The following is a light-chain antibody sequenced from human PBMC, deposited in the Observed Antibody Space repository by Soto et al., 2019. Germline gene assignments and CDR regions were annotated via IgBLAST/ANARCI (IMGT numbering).Light chain of an antibody. Sequence: DLQMTQSPSSLSASVGDRVTITCRASQTISTYLNWYQQEPGKAPKLLIYAASSLQSGVPSRFSGSGSGTDFTLTISSLQPEDFAVYYCHQYGSAPHTFGQGTKLEIK. CDR1: QTISTY. CDR3: HQYGSAPHT. J-gene: IGKJ2*01. V-gene: IGKV1-39*01. CDR2: AAS.